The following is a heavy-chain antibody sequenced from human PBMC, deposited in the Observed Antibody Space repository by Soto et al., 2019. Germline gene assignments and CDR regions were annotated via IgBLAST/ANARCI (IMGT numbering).Heavy chain of an antibody. CDR1: GFTFSSYA. CDR3: ARALSNCSSTSCYQYFAY. J-gene: IGHJ4*02. V-gene: IGHV3-7*01. D-gene: IGHD2-2*01. Sequence: PGGSLRLSCAASGFTFSSYAMSWVRQAPGKGLEWVANIKQDGSEKYYVDSVKGRFTISRDNAKNSLYLQMNSLRAEDTAVYYCARALSNCSSTSCYQYFAYWGQGTLVTVSS. CDR2: IKQDGSEK.